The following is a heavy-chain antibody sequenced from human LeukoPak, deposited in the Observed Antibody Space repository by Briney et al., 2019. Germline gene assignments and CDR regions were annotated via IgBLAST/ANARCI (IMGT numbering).Heavy chain of an antibody. J-gene: IGHJ4*02. Sequence: SETLSLTCTVSGGSISSSSYSWGWIRQPPGKGLEWIGNIYFSGSTYYNPSLKSRVTISVDTSKNQFSLKLNSVTAADTAVYYCARPFYDSSGYYWGIDHWGPGTLVTVSS. V-gene: IGHV4-39*01. CDR1: GGSISSSSYS. CDR2: IYFSGST. D-gene: IGHD3-22*01. CDR3: ARPFYDSSGYYWGIDH.